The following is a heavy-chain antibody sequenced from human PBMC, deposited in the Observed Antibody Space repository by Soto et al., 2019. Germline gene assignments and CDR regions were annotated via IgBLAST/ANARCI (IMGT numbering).Heavy chain of an antibody. CDR1: GYTFTSYG. D-gene: IGHD6-6*01. J-gene: IGHJ4*02. V-gene: IGHV1-18*01. CDR2: ISAYNGNT. CDR3: ARVHEIPSIAARPPVDY. Sequence: QVQLVQSGAEVKKPGASVKVSCKASGYTFTSYGISWVRQAPGQGLEWMGWISAYNGNTNYAQKLQGRVTMTTDTSTSTAYMELRSLRSDDTAVYYCARVHEIPSIAARPPVDYWGQGTLVTVSS.